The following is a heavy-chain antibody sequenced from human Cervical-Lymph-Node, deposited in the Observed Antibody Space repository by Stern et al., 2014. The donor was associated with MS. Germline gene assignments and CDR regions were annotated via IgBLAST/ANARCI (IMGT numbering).Heavy chain of an antibody. Sequence: QMQLVQSGAEVKKPGSSVKVSCKASGGTFSSYAISWVRQAPGQGLEWMGGIIPIVDIPNYAQKFQGRVTITADESTSTAYMELSSLRSEDTAVYYCARDLTRGSDWGWGQGTLVTVSS. CDR3: ARDLTRGSDWG. CDR1: GGTFSSYA. CDR2: IIPIVDIP. J-gene: IGHJ4*02. D-gene: IGHD6-19*01. V-gene: IGHV1-69*01.